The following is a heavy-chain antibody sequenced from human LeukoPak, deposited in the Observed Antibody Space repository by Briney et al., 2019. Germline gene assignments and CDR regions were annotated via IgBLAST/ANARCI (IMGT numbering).Heavy chain of an antibody. CDR2: MYRGDRT. CDR1: GFTVSSNY. D-gene: IGHD2-8*02. Sequence: PGGSLRLSCAASGFTVSSNYMSWVRQAPGKGLEWVSFMYRGDRTYYADSVKGRFTMSRDDMKKTVYLQMDSLRAEDTAMYYCASSHCTAGSCNWFDPWGQGTLVTVSS. J-gene: IGHJ5*02. V-gene: IGHV3-66*01. CDR3: ASSHCTAGSCNWFDP.